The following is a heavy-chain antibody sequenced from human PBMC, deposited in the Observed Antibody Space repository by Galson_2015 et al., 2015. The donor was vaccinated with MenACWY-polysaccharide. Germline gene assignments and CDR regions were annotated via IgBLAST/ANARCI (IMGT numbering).Heavy chain of an antibody. D-gene: IGHD2-8*01. Sequence: PALVKPTQTLTLTCTFSGFSLITTEVGVGWIRQSPGKALEWLAVIYRADEKRYSPSLKTRLTITKDTSRSQVVLTMTNMDPVDTGTYYCAYSRYSTNGVYYRRIADYWGQGTLVTVSS. V-gene: IGHV2-5*02. J-gene: IGHJ4*02. CDR1: GFSLITTEVG. CDR2: IYRADEK. CDR3: AYSRYSTNGVYYRRIADY.